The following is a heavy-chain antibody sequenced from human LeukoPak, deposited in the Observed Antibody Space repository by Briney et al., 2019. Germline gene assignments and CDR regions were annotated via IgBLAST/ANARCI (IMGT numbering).Heavy chain of an antibody. CDR2: ISAYNGNT. J-gene: IGHJ4*02. CDR3: ARDLGFTGTTGY. D-gene: IGHD1-7*01. Sequence: ASVKVSCKASGYTFTSYGISWVRQAPGQGLEWMGWISAYNGNTNYAQKLQGRVTMTTDTSTSTAYVELRSLRSDDTAVYYCARDLGFTGTTGYWGQGTLVTVSS. CDR1: GYTFTSYG. V-gene: IGHV1-18*01.